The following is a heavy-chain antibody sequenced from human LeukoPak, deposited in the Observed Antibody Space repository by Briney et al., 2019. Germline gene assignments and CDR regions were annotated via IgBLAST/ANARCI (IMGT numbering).Heavy chain of an antibody. V-gene: IGHV3-48*02. CDR3: ARVGGATAVTMYFEY. Sequence: GGSLRLSCVVSGITFSGYSMIWFRQAPGKGLEWLSFMTTSGNTIFYAESVKDRFTISRDNAKKSLYLQMNSLRDEDTAVYYCARVGGATAVTMYFEYWGQGTLVTVTS. D-gene: IGHD1-26*01. CDR2: MTTSGNTI. J-gene: IGHJ4*02. CDR1: GITFSGYS.